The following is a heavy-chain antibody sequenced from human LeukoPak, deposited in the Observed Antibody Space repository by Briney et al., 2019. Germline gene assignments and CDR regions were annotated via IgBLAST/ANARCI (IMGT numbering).Heavy chain of an antibody. CDR2: INHSGST. CDR1: GGSFSGYY. CDR3: ARGPIPRY. V-gene: IGHV4-34*01. J-gene: IGHJ4*02. Sequence: PSETLSLTCAVYGGSFSGYYWSWIRQPPGKGLEWIGEINHSGSTNYNPSLKSRVTISVDTSKNQFSLKLSSVTAADTAVYYCARGPIPRYWGQRTLVTVSS.